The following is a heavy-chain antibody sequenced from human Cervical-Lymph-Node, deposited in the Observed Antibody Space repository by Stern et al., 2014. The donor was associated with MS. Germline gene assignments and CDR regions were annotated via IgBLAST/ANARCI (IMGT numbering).Heavy chain of an antibody. CDR3: ARSATVTTTSYGMDV. D-gene: IGHD4-17*01. V-gene: IGHV2-70*01. Sequence: ESGPALVKPTQTLTLTCTFSGFSLSTSGMCVNWIRQPPGKALEWLALIDWDDDKYYSTSLKTRLTISKDTSKNQVVLTMTNMDPVDTATYYCARSATVTTTSYGMDVWGQGTTVTVSS. CDR2: IDWDDDK. CDR1: GFSLSTSGMC. J-gene: IGHJ6*02.